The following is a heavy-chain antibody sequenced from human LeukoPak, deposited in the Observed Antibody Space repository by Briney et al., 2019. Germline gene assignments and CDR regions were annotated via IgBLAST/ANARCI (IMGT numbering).Heavy chain of an antibody. CDR2: IYPGDSDT. V-gene: IGHV5-51*01. CDR1: GYSFTSYW. J-gene: IGHJ4*02. Sequence: RESLKISCKGSGYSFTSYWIGWVRQMPGKGLEWMGIIYPGDSDTRYSPSFQGQVTISADKSISTAYLQWSSLKASDTAMYYCARRSYYDSSGYYQGFDYWGQGTLVTVSS. CDR3: ARRSYYDSSGYYQGFDY. D-gene: IGHD3-22*01.